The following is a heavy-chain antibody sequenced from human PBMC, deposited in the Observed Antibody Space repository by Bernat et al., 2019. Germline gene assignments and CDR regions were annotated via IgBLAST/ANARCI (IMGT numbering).Heavy chain of an antibody. CDR3: AGGTYGLFGWFDS. D-gene: IGHD3-10*01. Sequence: EVQPLEFGGTLIQPGGSLRHSCAASGFTLSNYGMSWIRQAPGKGLEWVLGISDSGATTHHADSVKGRFTISRDNSNNVLYLQMYSLRAEDTAIYYCAGGTYGLFGWFDSWGQGTLVTVSS. J-gene: IGHJ5*01. CDR2: ISDSGATT. V-gene: IGHV3-23*01. CDR1: GFTLSNYG.